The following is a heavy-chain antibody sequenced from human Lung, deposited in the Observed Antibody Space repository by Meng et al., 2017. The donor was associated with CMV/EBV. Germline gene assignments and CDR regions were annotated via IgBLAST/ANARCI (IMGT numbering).Heavy chain of an antibody. J-gene: IGHJ4*02. CDR1: GDTFDSYA. CDR2: IIPSLGIT. CDR3: ARVATVTTPGYVDY. D-gene: IGHD4-17*01. Sequence: SVXVSXXASGDTFDSYAINWVRQAPGQGLEWMGGIIPSLGITNSAQKFRGRVTVTADKSTSTAYMELSSLRSDDTAVYYCARVATVTTPGYVDYWGQGTLVXVSS. V-gene: IGHV1-69*10.